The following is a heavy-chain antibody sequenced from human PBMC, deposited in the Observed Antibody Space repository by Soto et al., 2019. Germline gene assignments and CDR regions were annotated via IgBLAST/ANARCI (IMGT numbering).Heavy chain of an antibody. Sequence: QVHLEESGGGVVQPGTSLRLSCVASGFTFSSYGMHWVRQAPGKGLEWVAVIPNTENKKYYADSVKGRFTNSRDNSQTTPFLQMDSLMSEQTAMYYCARTAGGKVRSALNIWGQGNMVTVS. CDR3: ARTAGGKVRSALNI. V-gene: IGHV3-30-3*01. D-gene: IGHD6-13*01. CDR1: GFTFSSYG. J-gene: IGHJ3*02. CDR2: IPNTENKK.